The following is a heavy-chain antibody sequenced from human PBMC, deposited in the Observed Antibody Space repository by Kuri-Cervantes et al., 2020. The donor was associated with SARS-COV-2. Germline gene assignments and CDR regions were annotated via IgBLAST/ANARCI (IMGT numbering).Heavy chain of an antibody. CDR1: GGSISSYY. J-gene: IGHJ6*02. V-gene: IGHV4-59*01. D-gene: IGHD4-17*01. Sequence: GSLRLSCTVPGGSISSYYWSWIRQPPGKGLEWIGYIYYSGSTNYNPSLKSRVTISVDTSKNQFSLKLSSVTAADTAVYYCARDTVDYGDYGMDVWGQGPTVTVSS. CDR2: IYYSGST. CDR3: ARDTVDYGDYGMDV.